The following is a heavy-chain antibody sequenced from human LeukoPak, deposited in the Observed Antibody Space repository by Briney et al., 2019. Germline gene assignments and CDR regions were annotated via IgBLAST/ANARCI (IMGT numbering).Heavy chain of an antibody. J-gene: IGHJ4*02. CDR3: ARLRAEISSGWYYFDY. Sequence: ASAKVSCKASGYTFTGYYMHWERQAPGQGLEWMGWINPNSGGTNYAQKFQGRVTMTRDTSISTAYMELSRLRSDDTAVYYCARLRAEISSGWYYFDYWGQGTLVTVSS. D-gene: IGHD6-19*01. V-gene: IGHV1-2*02. CDR1: GYTFTGYY. CDR2: INPNSGGT.